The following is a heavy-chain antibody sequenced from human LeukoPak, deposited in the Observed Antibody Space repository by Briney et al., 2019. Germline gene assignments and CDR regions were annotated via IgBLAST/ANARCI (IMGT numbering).Heavy chain of an antibody. Sequence: GASVKVSCKASGYTFTDYYMHWVRQAPGQGLEWMGWINTHSGGTSYAQKFQGRVTMTRDTSISTGFMELKSLGSDDTAVYYCARGYYYDSSGFYFDYWGQGTLVTVSS. D-gene: IGHD3-22*01. CDR1: GYTFTDYY. CDR2: INTHSGGT. V-gene: IGHV1-2*02. CDR3: ARGYYYDSSGFYFDY. J-gene: IGHJ4*02.